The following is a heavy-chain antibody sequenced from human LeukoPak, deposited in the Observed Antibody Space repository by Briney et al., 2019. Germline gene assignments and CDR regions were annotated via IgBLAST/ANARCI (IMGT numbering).Heavy chain of an antibody. V-gene: IGHV3-23*01. D-gene: IGHD6-19*01. CDR3: AKDRSSGWYDAFDI. CDR2: ISGSAVST. J-gene: IGHJ3*02. Sequence: GGSLRLSCAASRFTFSSYAMSWVRQAPGKGLEWVSGISGSAVSTYYADSVKGRFTISRDNSKNTLHLQLNSLRAEDTAVYYCAKDRSSGWYDAFDIWGQGTLDTVSS. CDR1: RFTFSSYA.